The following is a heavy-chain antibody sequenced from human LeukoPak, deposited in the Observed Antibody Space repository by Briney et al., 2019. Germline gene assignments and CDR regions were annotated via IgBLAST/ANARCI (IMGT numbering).Heavy chain of an antibody. D-gene: IGHD5-18*01. V-gene: IGHV4-59*01. CDR1: GGSISSNY. Sequence: SETLSLTCTVSGGSISSNYWSWIRQPPGKGLEWIGYIYYSGSTSYNPSLTSRVTISVDTSNNQFSLKLSSVTAADTAVYDCARLTLYSYGNLDYWGQGTLVTVSS. CDR3: ARLTLYSYGNLDY. J-gene: IGHJ4*02. CDR2: IYYSGST.